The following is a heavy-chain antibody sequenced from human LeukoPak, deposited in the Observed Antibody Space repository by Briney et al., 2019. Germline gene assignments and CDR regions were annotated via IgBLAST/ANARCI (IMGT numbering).Heavy chain of an antibody. V-gene: IGHV4-39*07. CDR2: IYYSGST. D-gene: IGHD6-13*01. J-gene: IGHJ3*02. Sequence: SSETLSLTCTVSGGSISSSSYYWGWFRQPPGKGLEWIGSIYYSGSTYYNPSLKSRVTISVDTSKNQFSLKLSSVTAADTAVYYCARDLPRIAAAGHGVDIWGQGTMVTVSS. CDR1: GGSISSSSYY. CDR3: ARDLPRIAAAGHGVDI.